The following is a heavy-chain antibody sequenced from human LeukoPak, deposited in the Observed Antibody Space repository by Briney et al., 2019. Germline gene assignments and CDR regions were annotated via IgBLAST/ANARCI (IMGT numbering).Heavy chain of an antibody. V-gene: IGHV4-59*08. CDR3: ARLDTVTTDAFDI. Sequence: PSETLPVTCTVSGGSISGYYWSWIRQPPGKGLEWIGYIYYRGKTNYNPSLESRVAISVDTSKNQFSLKLKSVTAADTAVYYCARLDTVTTDAFDIWGEGTGVALSS. J-gene: IGHJ3*02. CDR1: GGSISGYY. CDR2: IYYRGKT. D-gene: IGHD4-17*01.